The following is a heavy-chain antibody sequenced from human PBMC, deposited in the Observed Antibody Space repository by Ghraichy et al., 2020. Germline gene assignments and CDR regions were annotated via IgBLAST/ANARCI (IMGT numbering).Heavy chain of an antibody. CDR1: GFTFSSYS. CDR3: ARDPVGAARPHDDY. D-gene: IGHD6-6*01. CDR2: ISSSSSYI. Sequence: GGSLRLSCAASGFTFSSYSMNWVRQAPGKGLEWVSSISSSSSYIYYADSVKGRFTISRDNAKNSLYLQMNSLRAEDTAVYYCARDPVGAARPHDDYWGQGTLVTVSS. J-gene: IGHJ4*02. V-gene: IGHV3-21*01.